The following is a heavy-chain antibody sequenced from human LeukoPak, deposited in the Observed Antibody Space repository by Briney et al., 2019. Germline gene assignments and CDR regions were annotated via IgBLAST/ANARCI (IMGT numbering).Heavy chain of an antibody. J-gene: IGHJ6*04. Sequence: GGPLRLSCAASGLTFSSYGMHWVRQAPGKGLEWVAVIWYGGSNKYYADPVKGRFTISRDNSKHTLYLQMNSLRAEDTAVYYCAKDFSKSYGVVDVWGKGTTVTVSS. D-gene: IGHD4-17*01. CDR2: IWYGGSNK. V-gene: IGHV3-30*02. CDR3: AKDFSKSYGVVDV. CDR1: GLTFSSYG.